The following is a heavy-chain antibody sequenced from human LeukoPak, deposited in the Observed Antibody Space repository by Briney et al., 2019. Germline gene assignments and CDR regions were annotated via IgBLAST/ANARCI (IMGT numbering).Heavy chain of an antibody. CDR2: ISAYNGNT. D-gene: IGHD6-19*01. Sequence: ASVKVSCKASGYTFTSYGISWVRQAPGQGLEWMGWISAYNGNTNYAQKFQGRVTITADESTSTAYMELSSLRSGDTAVYYCARRYSSGWYGYWGQGTLVTVSS. CDR3: ARRYSSGWYGY. V-gene: IGHV1-18*01. CDR1: GYTFTSYG. J-gene: IGHJ4*02.